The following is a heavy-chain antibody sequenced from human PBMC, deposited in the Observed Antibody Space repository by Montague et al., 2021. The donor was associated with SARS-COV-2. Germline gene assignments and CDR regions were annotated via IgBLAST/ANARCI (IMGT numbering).Heavy chain of an antibody. V-gene: IGHV3-23*03. CDR2: IYSGDYNT. J-gene: IGHJ4*02. CDR3: AKSDYDLGMDYFHY. CDR1: GFTFSSYA. Sequence: LSCAASGFTFSSYAMSWVRQAPGKGLEWVSVIYSGDYNTFSADSVKGRFTISRDNSNNTLFLQMNRLRAEDTAVYYCAKSDYDLGMDYFHYWGQGTLVTVSS. D-gene: IGHD3-10*01.